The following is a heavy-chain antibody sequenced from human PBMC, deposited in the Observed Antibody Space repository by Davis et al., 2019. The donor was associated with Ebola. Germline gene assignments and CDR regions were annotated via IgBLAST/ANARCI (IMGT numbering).Heavy chain of an antibody. J-gene: IGHJ4*02. CDR3: ATFKAAGQDTDY. Sequence: ASVKVSCKASGYSFTVYYLHWVRQAPGQGLEWMGRINPNSGGANFAPKFKGRVTMTRDTSVNTGYMELSGLTSDDTAVYYCATFKAAGQDTDYWGQGTLVAVSS. CDR2: INPNSGGA. D-gene: IGHD6-13*01. CDR1: GYSFTVYY. V-gene: IGHV1-2*02.